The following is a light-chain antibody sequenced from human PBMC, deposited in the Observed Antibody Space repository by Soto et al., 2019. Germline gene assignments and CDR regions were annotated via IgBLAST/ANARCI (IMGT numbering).Light chain of an antibody. CDR3: QQYGSSPWT. Sequence: EIVLTQSPGTLSLSPGERATLSCRASQSVSSSYLAWYQQKPGQAPRLLIYGASSRATGIPDRFSGSGSGTDFTLTISRLEPEDQAVYYCQQYGSSPWTFGQGTKVEIK. V-gene: IGKV3-20*01. CDR1: QSVSSSY. J-gene: IGKJ1*01. CDR2: GAS.